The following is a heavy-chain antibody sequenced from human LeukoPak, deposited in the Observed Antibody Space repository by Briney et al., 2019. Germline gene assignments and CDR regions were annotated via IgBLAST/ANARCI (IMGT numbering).Heavy chain of an antibody. CDR1: GFTVSSNY. J-gene: IGHJ4*02. CDR2: ISGSGGST. V-gene: IGHV3-23*01. Sequence: GGPLSLSCAASGFTVSSNYMSWVRQAPGEGVEWVSAISGSGGSTYYADSVKGRFTISRDNSKNTLYLQMNSLRAEDTAVYYCAKGEEWELQEIDYWGQGTLVTVSS. D-gene: IGHD1-26*01. CDR3: AKGEEWELQEIDY.